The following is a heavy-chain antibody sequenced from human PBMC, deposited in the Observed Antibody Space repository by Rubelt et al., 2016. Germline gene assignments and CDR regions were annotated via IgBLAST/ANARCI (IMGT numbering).Heavy chain of an antibody. CDR3: ARAFIGSSGWYPCDY. CDR2: IYYSGST. V-gene: IGHV4-39*07. J-gene: IGHJ4*02. Sequence: QLQLQESGPGLVKPSETLSLTCTVSGCSISSSSYYWGWIRQPPGKGLGWIGSIYYSGSTYYNPSLKRRVTISVDTSKNQVSLKLSSVTAADTAVYYCARAFIGSSGWYPCDYWGQGTLVTVSS. D-gene: IGHD6-19*01. CDR1: GCSISSSSYY.